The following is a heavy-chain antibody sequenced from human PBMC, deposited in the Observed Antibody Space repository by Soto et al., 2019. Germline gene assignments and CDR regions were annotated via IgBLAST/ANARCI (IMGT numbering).Heavy chain of an antibody. J-gene: IGHJ4*02. CDR3: ARAGGQLVLRIFDY. V-gene: IGHV4-31*03. CDR1: GGSISSGGYY. Sequence: SSETLSLTCTVSGGSISSGGYYWSWIRQHPGKGLEWIGYIYYSGSTYYNPSLKSRVTISVDTSKNQFSLKLSSVTAADTAVYYCARAGGQLVLRIFDYWGQGTLVTVSS. CDR2: IYYSGST. D-gene: IGHD6-6*01.